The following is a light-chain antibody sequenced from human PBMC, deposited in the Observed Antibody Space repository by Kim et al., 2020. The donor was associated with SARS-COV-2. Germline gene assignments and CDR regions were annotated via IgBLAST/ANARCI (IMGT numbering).Light chain of an antibody. CDR1: QSVGSDY. J-gene: IGKJ1*01. CDR2: GAS. CDR3: QQYGNSPWT. Sequence: SPGESATLSCRASQSVGSDYLAWYQQKRGQAPSLLIYGASTRATGIPDRFSGSGSGTDFTLTISRLEPEDFAVYYCQQYGNSPWTFGQGTKVDIK. V-gene: IGKV3-20*01.